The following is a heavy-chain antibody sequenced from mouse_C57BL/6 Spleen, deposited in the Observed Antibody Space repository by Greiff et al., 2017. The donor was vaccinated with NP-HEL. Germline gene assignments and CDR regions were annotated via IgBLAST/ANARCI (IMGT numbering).Heavy chain of an antibody. CDR3: ARAGDGLDY. V-gene: IGHV1-42*01. CDR1: GYSFTGYY. CDR2: INPSTGGT. D-gene: IGHD2-3*01. J-gene: IGHJ2*01. Sequence: EVQLQQSGPELVKPGASVKISCKASGYSFTGYYMNWVKQSPEKSLEWIGEINPSTGGTTYNQKFKAKATLTVDKSSSTAYMQLKSLESEDSAVYYCARAGDGLDYWGQGTTLTVSS.